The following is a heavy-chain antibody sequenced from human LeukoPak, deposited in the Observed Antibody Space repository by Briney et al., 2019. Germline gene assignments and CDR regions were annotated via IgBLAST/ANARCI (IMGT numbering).Heavy chain of an antibody. CDR2: FDPEDGET. D-gene: IGHD4-17*01. CDR1: GYTLTELS. CDR3: ASRPATTVTTFGAFDI. V-gene: IGHV1-24*01. J-gene: IGHJ3*02. Sequence: ASVKVSCKVSGYTLTELSMHWVRQAPGKGLEWMGGFDPEDGETIYAQKFQGRVTMTEDTSTDTAYMELSSLRSEDTAVYYCASRPATTVTTFGAFDIWGQGTMVTVSS.